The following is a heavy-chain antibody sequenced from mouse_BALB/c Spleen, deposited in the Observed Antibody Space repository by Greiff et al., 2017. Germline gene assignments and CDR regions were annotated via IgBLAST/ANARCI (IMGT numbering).Heavy chain of an antibody. CDR1: GFTFSSYT. D-gene: IGHD1-1*01. CDR2: ISNGGGST. CDR3: VRGLRSYYYAMDY. J-gene: IGHJ4*01. Sequence: EVMLVESGGGLVQPGGSLKLSCAASGFTFSSYTMSWVRQTPEKRLEWVAYISNGGGSTYYPDTVKGRFTISRDNAKNTLYLQMSSLKSEDTAMYYCVRGLRSYYYAMDYWGQGTSVTVSS. V-gene: IGHV5-12-2*01.